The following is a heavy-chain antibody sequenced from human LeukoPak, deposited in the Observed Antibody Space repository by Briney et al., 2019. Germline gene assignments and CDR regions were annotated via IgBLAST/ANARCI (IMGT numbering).Heavy chain of an antibody. CDR3: ARRYYYASGTYLDWFDP. Sequence: ASVKVSCKASGYTFTSYAMNWVRQAPGQGLEWMGWIDTNTARPTYAQDFTGRFVFSLDTSASTAFLHISSLTTDDTAIYYCARRYYYASGTYLDWFDPWGQGTLVTVSS. J-gene: IGHJ5*02. CDR2: IDTNTARP. V-gene: IGHV7-4-1*02. CDR1: GYTFTSYA. D-gene: IGHD3-10*01.